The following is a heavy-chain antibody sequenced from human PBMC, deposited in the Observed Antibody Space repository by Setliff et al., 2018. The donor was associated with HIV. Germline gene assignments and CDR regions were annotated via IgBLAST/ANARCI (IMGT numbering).Heavy chain of an antibody. CDR3: ALIRLGAVAGFDY. D-gene: IGHD6-19*01. Sequence: ASVKVSCKASGYTFTSYAIHWVRQAPGQRLEWTGWINAGNGNTKYSQKFQGRVTFTGDTSASTAYMELSSLRSQDTAVYYCALIRLGAVAGFDYWGQGTLVTVSS. J-gene: IGHJ4*02. V-gene: IGHV1-3*01. CDR2: INAGNGNT. CDR1: GYTFTSYA.